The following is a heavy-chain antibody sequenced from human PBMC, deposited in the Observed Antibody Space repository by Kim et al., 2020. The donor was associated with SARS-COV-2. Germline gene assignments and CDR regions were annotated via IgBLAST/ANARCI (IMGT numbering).Heavy chain of an antibody. J-gene: IGHJ4*02. Sequence: GGSLRLSCAASGFTFSSHWMNWVRQAPGKGLEWVSSIKEDGSEKYYVDSVKGRFTISRDNAKNSLYLQMNSLRAEDTAVYYCARLAGGSGKHRLDYWGQGTLVTVS. V-gene: IGHV3-7*01. CDR2: IKEDGSEK. CDR3: ARLAGGSGKHRLDY. D-gene: IGHD3-10*01. CDR1: GFTFSSHW.